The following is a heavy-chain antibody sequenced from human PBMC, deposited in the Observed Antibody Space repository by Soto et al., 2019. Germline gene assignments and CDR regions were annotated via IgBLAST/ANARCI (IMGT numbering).Heavy chain of an antibody. V-gene: IGHV4-39*01. CDR3: ATLWFGESPY. D-gene: IGHD3-10*01. J-gene: IGHJ4*02. Sequence: QLQLQESGPGLVKPSETLSLTCTVSGGSISSSYYWGWIRQPPGKGLEWIGSIYYSGSTYYNPSLKSRVTISVDTSKNQFSLKLSPVTAADTAVYYCATLWFGESPYWGQGTLVTVSS. CDR2: IYYSGST. CDR1: GGSISSSYY.